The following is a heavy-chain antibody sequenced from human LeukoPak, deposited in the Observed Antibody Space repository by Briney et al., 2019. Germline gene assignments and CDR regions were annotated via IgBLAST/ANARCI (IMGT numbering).Heavy chain of an antibody. D-gene: IGHD4-17*01. CDR1: GYSFTSYW. CDR2: IYPGDSDT. J-gene: IGHJ6*03. Sequence: KPGGSLRLSCKGSGYSFTSYWIGWVRQMPGKGLEWMGIIYPGDSDTRYSPSFQGQVTISADKSISTAYLQWSSLKASDTAMYYCARVSYGDYDYYYYYYMDVWGKGTTVTVSS. V-gene: IGHV5-51*01. CDR3: ARVSYGDYDYYYYYYMDV.